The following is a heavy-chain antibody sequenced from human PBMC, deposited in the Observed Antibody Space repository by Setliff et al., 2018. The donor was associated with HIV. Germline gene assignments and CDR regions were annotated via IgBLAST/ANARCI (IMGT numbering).Heavy chain of an antibody. Sequence: GSLRLSCGASGFNFMNYGMNWVRQTPEKGLEWVAYLSHTSSTTAYRDSVKGRFTISRDNAKRVLYLQMHSLRAEDTAVYYCAKVEIASRPRGFDYWGQGTLVTVSS. CDR2: LSHTSSTT. CDR1: GFNFMNYG. D-gene: IGHD6-6*01. CDR3: AKVEIASRPRGFDY. V-gene: IGHV3-48*01. J-gene: IGHJ4*02.